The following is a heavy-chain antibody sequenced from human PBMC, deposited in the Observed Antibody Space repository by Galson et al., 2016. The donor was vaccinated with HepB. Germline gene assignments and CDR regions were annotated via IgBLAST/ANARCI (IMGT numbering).Heavy chain of an antibody. V-gene: IGHV4-34*01. CDR3: ARCLRGRGGPEGLLDP. D-gene: IGHD3-10*01. J-gene: IGHJ5*02. CDR2: INHSGST. CDR1: GGSLSDNY. Sequence: ETLSLTCAVSGGSLSDNYWSWIRQPPGKELEWIAEINHSGSTNYNPSLKSRVIMSVDTAKNQVSLKLRSVTAADTAVYYCARCLRGRGGPEGLLDPWGQGILVTVSS.